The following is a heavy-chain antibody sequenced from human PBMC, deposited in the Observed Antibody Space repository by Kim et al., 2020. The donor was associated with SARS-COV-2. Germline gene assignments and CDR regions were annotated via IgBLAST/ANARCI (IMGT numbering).Heavy chain of an antibody. J-gene: IGHJ2*01. V-gene: IGHV4-59*08. Sequence: NPSLKSRVTRSVDASKHRFALKLSSVTAADTAVYYCARHEYGDYSGYFDLWGRGTLVTVSS. CDR3: ARHEYGDYSGYFDL. D-gene: IGHD4-17*01.